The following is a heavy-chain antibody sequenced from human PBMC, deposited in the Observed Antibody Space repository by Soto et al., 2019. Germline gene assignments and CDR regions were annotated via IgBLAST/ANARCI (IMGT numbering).Heavy chain of an antibody. J-gene: IGHJ6*02. D-gene: IGHD3-10*01. CDR1: GYSFTSYW. CDR3: ARPAGDNMAEYYYYGMDV. Sequence: GESLKISCKGSGYSFTSYWIGWVRQMPGKGLEWMGIIYPGDSDTRYSPSFQGQVTISADKSISTAYLQWSSLKASDTAMYYCARPAGDNMAEYYYYGMDVWGQGTTVTVSS. CDR2: IYPGDSDT. V-gene: IGHV5-51*01.